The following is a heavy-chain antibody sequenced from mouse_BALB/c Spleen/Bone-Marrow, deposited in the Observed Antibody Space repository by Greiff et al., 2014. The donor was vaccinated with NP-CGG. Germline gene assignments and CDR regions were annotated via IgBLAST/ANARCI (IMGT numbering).Heavy chain of an antibody. CDR3: AKLNWDEGDY. CDR1: GSSLTDYG. D-gene: IGHD4-1*01. V-gene: IGHV2-6-5*01. J-gene: IGHJ2*01. Sequence: VHLVESGPGLVAPSQSLSITCTVSGSSLTDYGVSWIRQPPGKGLEWLGVIWGGGITYYNSPLKSRLGISKDNSKSQVFLKMYSLQTDDTAMYYCAKLNWDEGDYWGQGTTLTVSS. CDR2: IWGGGIT.